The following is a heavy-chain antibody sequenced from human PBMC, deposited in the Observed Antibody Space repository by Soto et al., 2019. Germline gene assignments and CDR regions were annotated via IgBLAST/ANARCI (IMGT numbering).Heavy chain of an antibody. CDR3: ARGRCSGGSYYYYYYYMDV. D-gene: IGHD2-15*01. V-gene: IGHV4-34*01. CDR2: INHSGST. Sequence: PSETLSLTCAVYGGSLSGYYWSWIRQPPGKGLEWIGEINHSGSTNYNPSLKSRVTISVDTSKNQFSLKLSSVTAADTAVYYCARGRCSGGSYYYYYYYMDVWGKGTTVTVSS. J-gene: IGHJ6*03. CDR1: GGSLSGYY.